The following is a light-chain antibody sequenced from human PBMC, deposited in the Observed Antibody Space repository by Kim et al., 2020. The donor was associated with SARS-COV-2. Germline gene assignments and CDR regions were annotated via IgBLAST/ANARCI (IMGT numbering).Light chain of an antibody. CDR1: QSISNY. CDR3: QQYNTFSQT. V-gene: IGKV1-5*03. Sequence: ATVGDRVTLTCRASQSISNYLAWYQQKAGKAPKLLIYKTSTIESGVPSRFSGSGSGTEFTLTISSLQPDDFATYYCQQYNTFSQTFGQGTKVDIK. CDR2: KTS. J-gene: IGKJ1*01.